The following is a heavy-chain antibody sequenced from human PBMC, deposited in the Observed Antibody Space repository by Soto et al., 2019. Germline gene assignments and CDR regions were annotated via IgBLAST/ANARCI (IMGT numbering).Heavy chain of an antibody. CDR3: AKGGPIFGVVMNHWFDP. D-gene: IGHD3-3*01. Sequence: EVQLLESGGGLVQPGGSLRLSCAASGFTFSSYAMSWVRQAPGKGLEWVSTINGNDGSTYYADSVKGRFTISRDNSQNTLYLQMNSLRVEDTAVYYCAKGGPIFGVVMNHWFDPWGQGHMVPVYS. J-gene: IGHJ5*02. CDR2: INGNDGST. V-gene: IGHV3-23*01. CDR1: GFTFSSYA.